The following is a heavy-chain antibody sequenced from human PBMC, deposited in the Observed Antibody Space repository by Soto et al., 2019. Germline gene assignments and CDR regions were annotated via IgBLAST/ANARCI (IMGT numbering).Heavy chain of an antibody. CDR2: IEPSDSYT. D-gene: IGHD1-26*01. J-gene: IGHJ6*02. Sequence: GESLKISCKGSGYSFTSYWISWVRQMPGTGLEWMGRIEPSDSYTNYSPSFQGHVTISADKSISTAYLQWSSLKASDTAMYYCARLPSKGVYYYYGMDVWGQGTTVTVSS. CDR1: GYSFTSYW. CDR3: ARLPSKGVYYYYGMDV. V-gene: IGHV5-10-1*01.